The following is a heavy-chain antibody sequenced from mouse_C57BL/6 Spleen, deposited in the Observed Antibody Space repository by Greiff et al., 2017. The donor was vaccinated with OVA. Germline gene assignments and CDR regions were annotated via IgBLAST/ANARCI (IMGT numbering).Heavy chain of an antibody. CDR2: IRLKSDNYAT. CDR3: TPDYYGSSYWYFDV. V-gene: IGHV6-3*01. J-gene: IGHJ1*03. CDR1: GFTFSNYW. D-gene: IGHD1-1*01. Sequence: EVKVEESGGGLVQPGGSMKLSCVASGFTFSNYWMNWVRQSPEKGLEWVAQIRLKSDNYATHYAESVKGRFTISRDDSKSSVYLQMNNLRAEDTGIYYCTPDYYGSSYWYFDVWGTGTTVTVSS.